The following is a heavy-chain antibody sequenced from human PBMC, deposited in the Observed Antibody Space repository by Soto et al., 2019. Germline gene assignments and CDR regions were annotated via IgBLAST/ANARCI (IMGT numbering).Heavy chain of an antibody. CDR3: ARESFRAGYSGYDYGY. Sequence: QVQLVQSGAEVKKPGASVKVSCKASGYTCTSYYMHWVRQAPGQGLEWMGIINPSGGSTSYAQKFKGRVTMTRDTSTSTGYMELSRLRSEDTAVDYCARESFRAGYSGYDYGYWGQGTLVTVSS. CDR2: INPSGGST. J-gene: IGHJ4*02. CDR1: GYTCTSYY. V-gene: IGHV1-46*01. D-gene: IGHD5-12*01.